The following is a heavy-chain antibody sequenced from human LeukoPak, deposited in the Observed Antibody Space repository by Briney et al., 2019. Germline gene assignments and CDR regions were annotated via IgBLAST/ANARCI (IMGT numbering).Heavy chain of an antibody. D-gene: IGHD3-22*01. J-gene: IGHJ4*02. CDR1: GFTYSSYA. CDR3: ARDCYATDYYDSSGYDY. V-gene: IGHV3-30-3*01. Sequence: GGSLRLSCAASGFTYSSYAMHWVRQAPGKGLEGVTVISYDGSNKYYADSVKGRFTISRDNSKNTLYLQMNSLRAEDTAVYYCARDCYATDYYDSSGYDYWGQGTLVTVSS. CDR2: ISYDGSNK.